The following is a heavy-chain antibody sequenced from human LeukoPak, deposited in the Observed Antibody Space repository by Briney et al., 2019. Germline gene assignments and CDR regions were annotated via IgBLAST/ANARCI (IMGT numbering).Heavy chain of an antibody. J-gene: IGHJ4*02. CDR1: GCTFTSYG. D-gene: IGHD1-26*01. V-gene: IGHV7-4-1*02. Sequence: ASVKVSCKASGCTFTSYGISWVRQAPGQGLEWMGWINTNTWNPTYAQGFTGRFVFSLDTSVSTAYLQISSLKAEDTAVYYCARDWRGAGFDYWGQGTLVAVSS. CDR2: INTNTWNP. CDR3: ARDWRGAGFDY.